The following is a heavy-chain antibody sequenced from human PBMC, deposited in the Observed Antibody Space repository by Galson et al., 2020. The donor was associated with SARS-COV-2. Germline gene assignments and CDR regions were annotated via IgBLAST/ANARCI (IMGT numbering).Heavy chain of an antibody. J-gene: IGHJ3*02. CDR3: ARETAYCSGDNCYFPGAFDI. Sequence: TGGSLRLSCAASGFNFSTYGLNWVRQAPGKGLEWVAVISYDGSGIYYADSVKGRVTISRDSFKNTVDLEMNSLRAEDTAVYYCARETAYCSGDNCYFPGAFDIWGQGTMVTVTS. V-gene: IGHV3-30-3*01. CDR2: ISYDGSGI. D-gene: IGHD2-15*01. CDR1: GFNFSTYG.